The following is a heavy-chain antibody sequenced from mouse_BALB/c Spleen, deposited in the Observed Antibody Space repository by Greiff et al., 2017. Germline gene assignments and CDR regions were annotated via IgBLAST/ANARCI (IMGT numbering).Heavy chain of an antibody. CDR1: GFNIKDTY. J-gene: IGHJ4*01. CDR2: IDPANGNT. Sequence: EVQGVESGAELVKPGASVKLSCTASGFNIKDTYMHWVKQRPEQGLEWIGRIDPANGNTKYDPKFQGKATIKADTSSNTAYLQLSSLTSEDTAVYYCARGLYAMDYWGQGTSVTVSS. V-gene: IGHV14-3*02. CDR3: ARGLYAMDY.